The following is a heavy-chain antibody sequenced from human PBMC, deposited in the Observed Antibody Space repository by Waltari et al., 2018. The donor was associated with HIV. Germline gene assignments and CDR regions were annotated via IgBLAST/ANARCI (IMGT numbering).Heavy chain of an antibody. CDR2: INHNGSP. CDR1: GGTFSDYS. Sequence: QAHLEQWGAGMLNSSETLSLNCAVYGGTFSDYSWTWIRQTPGKGLEWIGEINHNGSPNYNPSLKSRVTIATDTSKNQFSLNMRSVTAADTAVYYCARGRLTTVTASYNWFDPWGQGTLVTVSS. V-gene: IGHV4-34*01. CDR3: ARGRLTTVTASYNWFDP. J-gene: IGHJ5*02. D-gene: IGHD4-17*01.